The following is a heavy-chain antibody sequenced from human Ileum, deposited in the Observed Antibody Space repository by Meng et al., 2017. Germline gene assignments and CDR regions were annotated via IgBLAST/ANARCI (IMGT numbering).Heavy chain of an antibody. CDR3: ARGLEWQWNY. J-gene: IGHJ4*02. Sequence: QVQLQQWGAGRLKPSETLSLTCTVYGGSFSGYYWSWIRQPPGKGLEWIAEINHSGSMNFNPSLKSRVTISVDTSKNHFSLRLSSVTAADTAVYYCARGLEWQWNYWGQGTLVTVSS. D-gene: IGHD3-3*01. V-gene: IGHV4-34*01. CDR1: GGSFSGYY. CDR2: INHSGSM.